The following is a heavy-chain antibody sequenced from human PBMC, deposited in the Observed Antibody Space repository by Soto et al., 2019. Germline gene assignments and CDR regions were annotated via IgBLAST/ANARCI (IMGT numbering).Heavy chain of an antibody. V-gene: IGHV1-69*02. J-gene: IGHJ3*02. CDR2: IIPILGIA. Sequence: SVKVSCKASGGTSSSYTISWVRQAPGQGLEWMGRIIPILGIANYAQKFQGRVTITADKSTSTAYMELSSLRSEDTAVYYCARYCSGGSCYPMRAFDIWGQGIMVTVSS. CDR3: ARYCSGGSCYPMRAFDI. CDR1: GGTSSSYT. D-gene: IGHD2-15*01.